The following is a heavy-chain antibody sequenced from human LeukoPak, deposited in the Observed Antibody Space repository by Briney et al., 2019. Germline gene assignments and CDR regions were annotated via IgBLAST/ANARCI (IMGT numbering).Heavy chain of an antibody. CDR3: AKDSHGDYSFDY. Sequence: GGSLRLSCAASGFTFSSYAMHWVRQAPGKGLEYVSAISSNGGSTYYANSVKGRFTISRDNAKNTLYLQMNSLRAEDTAVYYCAKDSHGDYSFDYWGQGTLVTVSS. CDR2: ISSNGGST. J-gene: IGHJ4*02. V-gene: IGHV3-64*01. D-gene: IGHD4-17*01. CDR1: GFTFSSYA.